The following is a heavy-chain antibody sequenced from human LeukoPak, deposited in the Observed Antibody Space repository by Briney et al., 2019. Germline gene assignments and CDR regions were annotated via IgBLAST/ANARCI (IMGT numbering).Heavy chain of an antibody. V-gene: IGHV1-2*02. Sequence: GASVKVSCKASGYTFTGYYMHWVRQAPGQGLEWMGWINPNSGGTNYAQKFQGRVTMTRDTSISIAYMELSRLRSDDTAVYYCARGKYDFWSADNPPFGYWGQGTLVTVSS. D-gene: IGHD3-3*01. J-gene: IGHJ4*02. CDR1: GYTFTGYY. CDR2: INPNSGGT. CDR3: ARGKYDFWSADNPPFGY.